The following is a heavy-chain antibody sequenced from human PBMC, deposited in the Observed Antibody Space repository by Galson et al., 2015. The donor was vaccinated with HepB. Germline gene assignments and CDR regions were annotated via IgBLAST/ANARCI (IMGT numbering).Heavy chain of an antibody. CDR1: GFTFGDYA. J-gene: IGHJ6*02. V-gene: IGHV3-7*03. CDR3: ARRISLVRGIITKPDYYYGMDV. CDR2: INQDGSSK. D-gene: IGHD3-10*01. Sequence: SLRLSCAASGFTFGDYAMSWVRQAPGKGLEWVAHINQDGSSKYYVDSVKGRFTISRDNAKDSVYLQLDSLRAEDTAVYYCARRISLVRGIITKPDYYYGMDVWGQGTTGTVAS.